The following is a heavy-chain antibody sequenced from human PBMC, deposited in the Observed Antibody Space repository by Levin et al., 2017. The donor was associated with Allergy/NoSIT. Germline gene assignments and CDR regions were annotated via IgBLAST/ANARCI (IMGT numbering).Heavy chain of an antibody. J-gene: IGHJ4*02. Sequence: GGSLRLSCAASGFTFSSYAMHWVRQAPGKGLEWVAVISYDGSNKYYADSVKGRFTISRDNSKNTLYLQMNSLRAEDTAVYYCARRTSSSWYYFDYWGQGTLVTVSS. CDR1: GFTFSSYA. D-gene: IGHD6-13*01. V-gene: IGHV3-30-3*01. CDR3: ARRTSSSWYYFDY. CDR2: ISYDGSNK.